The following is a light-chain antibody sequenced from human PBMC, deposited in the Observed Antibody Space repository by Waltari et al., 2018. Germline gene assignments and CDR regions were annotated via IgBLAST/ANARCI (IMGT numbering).Light chain of an antibody. CDR2: DAS. CDR1: QGIGSY. Sequence: DIQLTQSPSFLSASVGDRVTITCRASQGIGSYLAWYQIKPGKAPKLLIYDASTLQSRVPSRFSGSGSGTEFTLTVSSLQPEDFATFYCQHLNSYPITFGGGTKVEIK. J-gene: IGKJ4*01. V-gene: IGKV1-9*01. CDR3: QHLNSYPIT.